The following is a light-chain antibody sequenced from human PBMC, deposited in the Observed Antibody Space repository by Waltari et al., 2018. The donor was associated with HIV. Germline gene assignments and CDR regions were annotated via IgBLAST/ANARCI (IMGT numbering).Light chain of an antibody. CDR2: EDN. Sequence: SLTQPASVSGSPGHSITLPCTGNRRDTGNYHPVPRDPLYPGKAPKLIIYEDNKRPSGVSNRFSGSKSADTASLTISGLQAEDEADYYCCAYAGGLEFGGGTKLTVL. J-gene: IGLJ2*01. V-gene: IGLV2-23*01. CDR1: RRDTGNYHP. CDR3: CAYAGGLE.